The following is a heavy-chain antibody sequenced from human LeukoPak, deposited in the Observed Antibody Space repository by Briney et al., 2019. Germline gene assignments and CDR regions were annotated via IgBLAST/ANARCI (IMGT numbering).Heavy chain of an antibody. CDR2: IRYDGSNK. Sequence: GGSLRLSCAASGFTFSSYGMHWVRQAPGKGLEWVAFIRYDGSNKYYADSVKGRFTISRDSSKNTLYLQMNSLRAEDTAVYYCVKEVGAVAASNWFDPWGQGTLVTVSS. J-gene: IGHJ5*02. V-gene: IGHV3-30*02. CDR1: GFTFSSYG. D-gene: IGHD6-19*01. CDR3: VKEVGAVAASNWFDP.